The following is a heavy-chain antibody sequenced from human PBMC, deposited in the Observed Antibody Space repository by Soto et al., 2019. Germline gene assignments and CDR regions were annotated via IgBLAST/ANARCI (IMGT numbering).Heavy chain of an antibody. J-gene: IGHJ4*02. V-gene: IGHV1-3*01. CDR1: GYTFTYHA. CDR2: VNCGNDHT. Sequence: GASVKVSCKASGYTFTYHAMNWMRQAPGQSLEWVGWVNCGNDHTKYSEKFQGRVSITRDASANTAYMELRNLKSEDTALYFCASGIWERSSVWHYFHSCGQGTLVTVSS. D-gene: IGHD3-22*01. CDR3: ASGIWERSSVWHYFHS.